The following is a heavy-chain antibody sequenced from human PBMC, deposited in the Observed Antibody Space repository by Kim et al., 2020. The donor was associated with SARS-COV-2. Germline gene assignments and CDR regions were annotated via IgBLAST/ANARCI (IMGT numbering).Heavy chain of an antibody. CDR3: ASGLCTYRYCYSWDY. CDR1: GDIFPTYT. V-gene: IGHV1-3*01. J-gene: IGHJ4*02. CDR2: IDAGNGNT. Sequence: ASVKVSCKAFGDIFPTYTIHWVRQAPGERLEWMGRIDAGNGNTEYSQNFLGRVTITRNPSATTAYLEMSSLRSEDTAVYYCASGLCTYRYCYSWDYWGQGTLVAVSS. D-gene: IGHD2-15*01.